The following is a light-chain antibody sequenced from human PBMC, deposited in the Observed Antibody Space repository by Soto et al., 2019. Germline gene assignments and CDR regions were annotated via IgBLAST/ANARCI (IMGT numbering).Light chain of an antibody. J-gene: IGKJ2*01. CDR1: QSVSTRY. V-gene: IGKV3-20*01. Sequence: EIVLTQSPGTMSLSPGERATLSCRASQSVSTRYLAWYQQKPGQAPRLLIYGASSRATGIPDRFSGSGSGTDFTLTISRLEPEDFAVYYCQQYGNSPKYTFGQGTKLEI. CDR3: QQYGNSPKYT. CDR2: GAS.